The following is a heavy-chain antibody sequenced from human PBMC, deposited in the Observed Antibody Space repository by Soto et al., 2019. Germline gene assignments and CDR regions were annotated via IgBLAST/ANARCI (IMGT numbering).Heavy chain of an antibody. CDR3: ARGPSPLDP. CDR1: SASISSYY. V-gene: IGHV4-59*01. CDR2: IYYSGST. J-gene: IGHJ5*02. Sequence: SETMSLTWTVSSASISSYYWSWIRQPPGKGLEWIGYIYYSGSTNYNPSLKSRVTISVDTSKNQFSLKLSSVTAADTAVYYCARGPSPLDPWGQGILVTVS.